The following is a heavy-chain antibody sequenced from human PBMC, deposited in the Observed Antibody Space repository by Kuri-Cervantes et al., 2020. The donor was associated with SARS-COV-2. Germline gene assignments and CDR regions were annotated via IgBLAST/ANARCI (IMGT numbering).Heavy chain of an antibody. CDR2: INPDSGET. CDR3: ARGPVIAVAAGFDY. V-gene: IGHV1-18*01. CDR1: GYTFTSYG. Sequence: ASVKVSCKASGYTFTSYGISWVRQAPGQGLEWVGWINPDSGETTYAQKLQGRVTMTTDTSTSTAYMELRSLRSDDTAVYYCARGPVIAVAAGFDYWGQGTLVTVSS. J-gene: IGHJ4*02. D-gene: IGHD6-19*01.